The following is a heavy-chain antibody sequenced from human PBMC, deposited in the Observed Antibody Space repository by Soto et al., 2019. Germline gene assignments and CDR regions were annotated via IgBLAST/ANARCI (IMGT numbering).Heavy chain of an antibody. D-gene: IGHD3-10*01. V-gene: IGHV1-8*01. CDR3: XXXXXXXXXXXXGVNPYYYYYMDV. J-gene: IGHJ6*03. Sequence: QVQLVQSGAEVKKPGASVKVSCKASGYTFSSYDINWVRQATGQGLEWMGWMNPNSGDTNYPQKFQGRVTMTRNTSIAXXXXXXXXXXXXXXXXXXXXXXXXXXXXXXXGVNPYYYYYMDVWGEGTTVTVSS. CDR2: MNPNSGDT. CDR1: GYTFSSYD.